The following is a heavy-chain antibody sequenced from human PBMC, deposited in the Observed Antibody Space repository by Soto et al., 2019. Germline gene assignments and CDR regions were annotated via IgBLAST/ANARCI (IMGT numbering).Heavy chain of an antibody. CDR3: AKELPDTYYGMDV. CDR2: ISWEGGST. Sequence: EVQLVESGGVVVQPGGSLRLSCAASGFTFDDYTMHWVRQPPGKGREWVFLISWEGGSTYYADSVKGRLTISRDNSKNSLYLQMNSLRTEDTALYYCAKELPDTYYGMDVWGQGTTVTVSS. D-gene: IGHD5-18*01. CDR1: GFTFDDYT. J-gene: IGHJ6*02. V-gene: IGHV3-43*01.